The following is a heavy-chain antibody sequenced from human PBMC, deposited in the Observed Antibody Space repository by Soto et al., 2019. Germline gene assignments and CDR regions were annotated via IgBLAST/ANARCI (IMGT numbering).Heavy chain of an antibody. D-gene: IGHD2-2*01. V-gene: IGHV3-30*18. J-gene: IGHJ6*02. CDR1: GFTFSSYG. CDR3: AKDPAPIVVVPAAVLADYYYYGMDV. CDR2: ISYDGSNK. Sequence: QVQLVESGGGVVQPGRSLRLSCAASGFTFSSYGMHWVRQAPGKGLECVAVISYDGSNKYYADSVNGRFTISRDNSKNKLYLQMNSLRAEDTAVYYCAKDPAPIVVVPAAVLADYYYYGMDVWGQGTTVTVSS.